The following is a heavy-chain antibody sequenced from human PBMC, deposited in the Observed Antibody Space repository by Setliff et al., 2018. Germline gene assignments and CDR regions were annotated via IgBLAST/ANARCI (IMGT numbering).Heavy chain of an antibody. J-gene: IGHJ4*02. Sequence: PSETLSLTCSVSGASISSGNDFWNWIRQPAGKGLEWIGNIYTNGGTDYSPSLRSRVTISLGTSKNQFSLKLSSVTAADTAVYYCARRETYYNFWSGYYAYWGQGTLVTVSS. CDR1: GASISSGNDF. D-gene: IGHD3-3*01. CDR3: ARRETYYNFWSGYYAY. CDR2: IYTNGGT. V-gene: IGHV4-61*09.